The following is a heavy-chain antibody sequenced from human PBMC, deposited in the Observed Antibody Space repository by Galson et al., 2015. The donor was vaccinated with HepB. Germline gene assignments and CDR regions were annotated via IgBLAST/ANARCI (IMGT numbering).Heavy chain of an antibody. Sequence: SVKVSCKASGYTFTSYDINWVRQATGQGLEWMGWMNPNSGNTGYAQKFQGRVTMTRNTSISTAYMELSSLRSEDTAVYHCARGRGITGTVNAFDIWGQGTMVTVSS. V-gene: IGHV1-8*01. J-gene: IGHJ3*02. CDR3: ARGRGITGTVNAFDI. CDR2: MNPNSGNT. D-gene: IGHD1-20*01. CDR1: GYTFTSYD.